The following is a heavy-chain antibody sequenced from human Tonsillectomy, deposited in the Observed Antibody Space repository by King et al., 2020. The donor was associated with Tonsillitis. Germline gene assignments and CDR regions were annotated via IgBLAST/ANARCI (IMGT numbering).Heavy chain of an antibody. V-gene: IGHV3-33*05. CDR2: ISYDGSNK. J-gene: IGHJ4*02. CDR1: GFTFSSYG. Sequence: VQLVESGGGVVQPGRSLRLSCAASGFTFSSYGMHWVRQAPGKGLEWVAVISYDGSNKYYADSVKGRFTISRDNSKNTLYLQMNRLRAEDTAVYYCARTVGDDYGDYGSDYWGQGTLVTVSS. D-gene: IGHD4-17*01. CDR3: ARTVGDDYGDYGSDY.